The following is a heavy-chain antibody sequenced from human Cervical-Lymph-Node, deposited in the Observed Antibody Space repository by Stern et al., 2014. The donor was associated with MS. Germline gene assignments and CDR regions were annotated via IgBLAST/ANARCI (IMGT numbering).Heavy chain of an antibody. D-gene: IGHD3-22*01. CDR1: GFIVSSNY. CDR2: IYRDGST. CDR3: ARDSDDSGYNY. J-gene: IGHJ4*02. Sequence: VQLVQSGGGVVQPGGYLRLSCAASGFIVSSNYMTWVRQAPGKGLEWVSVIYRDGSTYYTDSVKGRFTISRHNSKNTVYLQMNSLRAEDTAVYFCARDSDDSGYNYWGQGTLVTVSS. V-gene: IGHV3-53*04.